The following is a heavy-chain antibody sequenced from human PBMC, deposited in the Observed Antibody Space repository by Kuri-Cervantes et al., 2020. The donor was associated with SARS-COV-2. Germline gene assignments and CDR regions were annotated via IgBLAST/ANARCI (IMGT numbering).Heavy chain of an antibody. D-gene: IGHD1-7*01. Sequence: SVKVSCKASGFTFTSSAMQWVRQARGQRLEWIGWIVVGSGNTNYAQKFQERVTITRDMSTSTAYMELSSLRSEDTAVYYCAAPITGTTDYYYYYGMDVRGQGTTVTVSS. V-gene: IGHV1-58*02. CDR3: AAPITGTTDYYYYYGMDV. CDR1: GFTFTSSA. J-gene: IGHJ6*02. CDR2: IVVGSGNT.